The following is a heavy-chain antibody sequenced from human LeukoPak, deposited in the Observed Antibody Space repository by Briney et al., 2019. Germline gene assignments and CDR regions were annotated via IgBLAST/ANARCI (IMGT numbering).Heavy chain of an antibody. CDR3: ARDVPKKAPYGVDV. J-gene: IGHJ6*02. V-gene: IGHV4-31*03. CDR1: GGSISSGGYY. CDR2: IYYSGST. D-gene: IGHD2-2*01. Sequence: PSETLSLTCTVSGGSISSGGYYWSWIRQHPGKGLEWIGYIYYSGSTYYNPSLKSRVTISLDTSKNQFSLKLTSVTAADTAVYYCARDVPKKAPYGVDVWGQGTTVTVSS.